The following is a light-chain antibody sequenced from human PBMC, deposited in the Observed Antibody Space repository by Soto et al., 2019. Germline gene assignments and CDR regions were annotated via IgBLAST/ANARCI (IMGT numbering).Light chain of an antibody. CDR3: GTWDSSLSAAV. V-gene: IGLV1-51*02. J-gene: IGLJ3*02. CDR2: GSD. Sequence: QSVLAQPPSVSAARGQKVTISCSGSRSNIGNNHVSWYRQLPGTAPKLLIYGSDKRPSGIPDRFSGSRSGTSATLGIAGLQSGDEADYYCGTWDSSLSAAVFGGGTKVTVL. CDR1: RSNIGNNH.